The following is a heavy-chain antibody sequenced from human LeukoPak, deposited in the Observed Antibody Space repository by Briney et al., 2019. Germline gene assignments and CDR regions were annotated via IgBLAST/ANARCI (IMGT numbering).Heavy chain of an antibody. CDR2: INPNSGGT. CDR3: ARDGGSYPLDY. J-gene: IGHJ4*02. V-gene: IGHV1-2*02. CDR1: GYTFTGYY. D-gene: IGHD1-26*01. Sequence: ASVKVSCKASGYTFTGYYMHWVRQAPGQGLEWMGWINPNSGGTNYAQNLQGRVTMTTDTSTSKVYMELRSLRSDDTAVYYCARDGGSYPLDYWGQGTLVTVSS.